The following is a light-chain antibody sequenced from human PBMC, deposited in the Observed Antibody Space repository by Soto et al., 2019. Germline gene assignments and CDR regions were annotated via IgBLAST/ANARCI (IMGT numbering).Light chain of an antibody. CDR2: EVS. CDR1: SSDIGGYNY. J-gene: IGLJ2*01. V-gene: IGLV2-14*01. Sequence: QSALTQPASVSGSPGQSITISCTGTSSDIGGYNYVSWYQQHPGTAPKLMIYEVSNRPSGVSNRFSGSKSGNTASLTISGLQAEDEADYYCSAYTISSTLFGGGTKVTVL. CDR3: SAYTISSTL.